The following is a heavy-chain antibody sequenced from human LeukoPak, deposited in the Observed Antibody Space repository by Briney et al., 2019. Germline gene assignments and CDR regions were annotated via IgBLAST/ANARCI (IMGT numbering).Heavy chain of an antibody. J-gene: IGHJ4*02. CDR3: ARDRGGQIDY. CDR2: IYSGGST. D-gene: IGHD2-15*01. V-gene: IGHV3-53*01. CDR1: GFTFSSYS. Sequence: GGSLRLSCAASGFTFSSYSMSWVRQAPGKGLEWVSVIYSGGSTYYADSVKGRFTISRDNSKNTLYLQMNSLRAEDTAVYYCARDRGGQIDYWGQGTLVTVSS.